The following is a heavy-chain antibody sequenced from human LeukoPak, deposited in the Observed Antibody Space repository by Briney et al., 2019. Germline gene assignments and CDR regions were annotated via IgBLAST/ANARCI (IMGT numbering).Heavy chain of an antibody. CDR2: IYYSGST. Sequence: PSETLSLTCTVSGGSISSYYWSWIRQPPGKGLEWIGYIYYSGSTNYNPSLKSRVTISVDTSKNQFSLKLSSVTAADTAVYYCASGYSSSWYWVDDYWGQGTLVTVSS. J-gene: IGHJ4*02. CDR1: GGSISSYY. V-gene: IGHV4-59*12. D-gene: IGHD6-13*01. CDR3: ASGYSSSWYWVDDY.